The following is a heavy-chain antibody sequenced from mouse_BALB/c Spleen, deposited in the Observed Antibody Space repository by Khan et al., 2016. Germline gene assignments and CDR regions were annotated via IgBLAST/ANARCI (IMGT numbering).Heavy chain of an antibody. CDR3: ADALFVY. CDR1: GYTSANYW. V-gene: IGHV1-87*01. CDR2: IYPGDGDT. J-gene: IGHJ3*01. Sequence: QVQLQQPGAELARPGASVRLSCKASGYTSANYWMQWVKQRPGQGLEWIGSIYPGDGDTRYSQKFKDKATLTADKSSSSAYMHLRSVASEDSAVYYRADALFVYWGQGTLVTVSA.